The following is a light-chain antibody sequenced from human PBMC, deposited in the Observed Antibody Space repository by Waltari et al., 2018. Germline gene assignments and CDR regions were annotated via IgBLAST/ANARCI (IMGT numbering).Light chain of an antibody. CDR1: TSDVGVHNY. J-gene: IGLJ3*02. Sequence: SALTPPRSVSGSPGQSVTISCTGTTSDVGVHNYVSWYQHHPGKAPKLMIFDVTQRPSGVPDRFSGSKSANTASLTISGLQAEDEADYYCCSFAGTYTWVCGGGTKVTVL. CDR3: CSFAGTYTWV. CDR2: DVT. V-gene: IGLV2-11*01.